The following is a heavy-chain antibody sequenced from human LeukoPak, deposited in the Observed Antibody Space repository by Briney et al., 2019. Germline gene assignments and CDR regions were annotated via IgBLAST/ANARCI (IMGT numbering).Heavy chain of an antibody. V-gene: IGHV1-69*13. CDR2: IIPIFGTA. Sequence: SVKVSCKASGYTFTSYYMHWVRQAPGQGLEWMGGIIPIFGTANYAQKFQGRVTITADESTSTAYMELSSLRSEDTAVYYCARQLGWGSYVDYWGQGTLVTVSS. CDR1: GYTFTSYY. CDR3: ARQLGWGSYVDY. D-gene: IGHD3-16*01. J-gene: IGHJ4*02.